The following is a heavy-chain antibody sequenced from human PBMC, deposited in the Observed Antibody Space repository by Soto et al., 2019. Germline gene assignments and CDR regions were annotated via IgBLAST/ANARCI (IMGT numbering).Heavy chain of an antibody. V-gene: IGHV3-23*01. CDR1: GFTFSSYA. D-gene: IGHD6-13*01. J-gene: IGHJ4*02. CDR2: ISGSGGST. Sequence: GGSLRLSCAASGFTFSSYAMSWVRQAPGKGLEWVSAISGSGGSTYYADSVKGRFTISRDNSKNTLYLQMNSLRAEDTAVYYCAKVLWTIAAAGGINDYWGQGTLVTVSS. CDR3: AKVLWTIAAAGGINDY.